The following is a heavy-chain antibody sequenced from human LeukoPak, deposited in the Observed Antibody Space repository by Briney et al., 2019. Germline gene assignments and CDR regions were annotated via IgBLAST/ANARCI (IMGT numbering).Heavy chain of an antibody. V-gene: IGHV3-30*03. Sequence: GGSLRLSCAASGFTFTSYGIHWVRQAPGKGLDWVAVISYDGSNRYYADSVKGRFTISRDNSKNTLYLQMNSLRAEDTAVYYCATLERGYAVAVEYWGQGTLVTVSS. CDR3: ATLERGYAVAVEY. CDR2: ISYDGSNR. J-gene: IGHJ4*02. CDR1: GFTFTSYG. D-gene: IGHD6-19*01.